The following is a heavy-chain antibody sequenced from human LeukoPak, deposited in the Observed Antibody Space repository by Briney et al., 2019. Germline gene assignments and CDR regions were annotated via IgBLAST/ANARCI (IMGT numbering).Heavy chain of an antibody. D-gene: IGHD6-13*01. V-gene: IGHV3-74*01. Sequence: GGSLRLSCAASGFTFSSYWMHWVRQAPGKGLVWVSRINSDGSSTSYADSVKGRFTISRDNAKNTLYLQMNSLRAEDTAVYYCAISEAAAGRYSWGQGTLVTVSS. CDR1: GFTFSSYW. J-gene: IGHJ4*02. CDR2: INSDGSST. CDR3: AISEAAAGRYS.